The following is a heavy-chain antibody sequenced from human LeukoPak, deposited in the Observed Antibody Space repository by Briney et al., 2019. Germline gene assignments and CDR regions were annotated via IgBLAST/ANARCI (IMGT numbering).Heavy chain of an antibody. CDR1: GGSISDYY. D-gene: IGHD5-18*01. CDR2: IYYGRST. J-gene: IGHJ4*02. V-gene: IGHV4-59*01. Sequence: SETLSLICTVSGGSISDYYWSWIRQPPGKGLEWIGYIYYGRSTSYNPSLKSRVTISVDTSNNQFSLILSSVTAADTAVYYCARKDTAMAIFDYWGQGILVTVSS. CDR3: ARKDTAMAIFDY.